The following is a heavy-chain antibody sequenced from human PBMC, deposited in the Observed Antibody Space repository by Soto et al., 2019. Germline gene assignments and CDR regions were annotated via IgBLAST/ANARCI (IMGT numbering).Heavy chain of an antibody. CDR1: GYTLTELS. V-gene: IGHV1-24*01. CDR3: ARPGPHGSGSYSGDYYYYGMDV. Sequence: ASVKVSCKVSGYTLTELSMHWVRQAPGKGLEWMGGFDPEDGETIYAQKFQGRVTMTADTSTDTAYMELSSLRSEDTAVYYCARPGPHGSGSYSGDYYYYGMDVWGQGTTVTVSS. J-gene: IGHJ6*02. CDR2: FDPEDGET. D-gene: IGHD3-10*01.